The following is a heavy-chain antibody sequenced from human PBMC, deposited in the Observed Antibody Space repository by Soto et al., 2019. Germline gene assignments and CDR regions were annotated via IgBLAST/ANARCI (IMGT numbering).Heavy chain of an antibody. CDR3: ARDWGDYYDSSGPDY. CDR2: INPNSGGT. Sequence: GASVKVSCKAPGYTFTGYYMHWVRQAPGQGLEWMGWINPNSGGTNYAQKFQGRVTMTRDTSISTAYMELSRLRSDDTAVYYCARDWGDYYDSSGPDYWGQGTLVTVSS. D-gene: IGHD3-22*01. J-gene: IGHJ4*02. CDR1: GYTFTGYY. V-gene: IGHV1-2*02.